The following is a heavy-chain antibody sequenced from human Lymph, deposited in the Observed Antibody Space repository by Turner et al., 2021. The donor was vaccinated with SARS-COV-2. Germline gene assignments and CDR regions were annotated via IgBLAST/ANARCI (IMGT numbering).Heavy chain of an antibody. CDR2: IYTGDSDT. V-gene: IGHV5-51*01. CDR3: ARREWGGSLGHIDY. D-gene: IGHD3-3*01. Sequence: EVQLVQSGAAVKMPGESLTISCNGSGYTFTSYWIGWVRQMPGRGLEWMGIIYTGDSDTRYSPSFQGQVTISADKSISTAYLQWSSRKASDTAMYYCARREWGGSLGHIDYWGQGTLVTVSS. J-gene: IGHJ4*02. CDR1: GYTFTSYW.